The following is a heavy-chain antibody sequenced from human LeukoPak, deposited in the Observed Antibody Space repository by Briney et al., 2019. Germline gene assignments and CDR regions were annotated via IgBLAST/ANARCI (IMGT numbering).Heavy chain of an antibody. CDR3: ARDLWFGELFASRDYYGMDV. J-gene: IGHJ6*02. Sequence: ASVRVSCKASGYTFTDYFLHWVRQAPGQGLEWMGWINPNSGGTNYAQKFQGRVTMTRDTSISTAYMELSRLRSDDTAVYYCARDLWFGELFASRDYYGMDVWGQGTTVTVSS. D-gene: IGHD3-10*01. V-gene: IGHV1-2*02. CDR1: GYTFTDYF. CDR2: INPNSGGT.